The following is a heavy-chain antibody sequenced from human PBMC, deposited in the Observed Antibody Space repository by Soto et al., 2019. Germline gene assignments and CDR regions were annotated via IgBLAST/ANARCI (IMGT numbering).Heavy chain of an antibody. Sequence: QVQLVQPGADVMKPGASVKFSCKASGYIFTNFYIHWVRQAPGQGLEWIGIINPNGGSTNYAQNFQGRVTMTRDTSTSTVYMDLSSLRSEDTAVYYCTRGLASGDYWGQGTLITVSS. J-gene: IGHJ4*02. D-gene: IGHD6-6*01. CDR1: GYIFTNFY. CDR2: INPNGGST. CDR3: TRGLASGDY. V-gene: IGHV1-46*03.